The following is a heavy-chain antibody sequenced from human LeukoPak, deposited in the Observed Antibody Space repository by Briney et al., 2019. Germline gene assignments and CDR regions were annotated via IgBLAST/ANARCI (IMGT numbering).Heavy chain of an antibody. V-gene: IGHV1-69*11. CDR2: FIPILRQS. D-gene: IGHD5-12*01. CDR1: GGAFNTFA. J-gene: IGHJ3*02. CDR3: ATGGAYADAFDI. Sequence: ASVKVSCKASGGAFNTFAIHWVRQAPGQGLEWMGRFIPILRQSNSAQKFQGTVSITADAFTNTAYMELSSLRSEDSAVYYCATGGAYADAFDIWGQGTLVTVSS.